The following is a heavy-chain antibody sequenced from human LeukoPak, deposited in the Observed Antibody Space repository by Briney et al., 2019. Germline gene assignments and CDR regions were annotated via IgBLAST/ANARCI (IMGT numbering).Heavy chain of an antibody. CDR2: ISWNSGSI. CDR3: AKSIVVPAALIGAFDI. V-gene: IGHV3-9*01. J-gene: IGHJ3*02. D-gene: IGHD2-2*01. CDR1: GFTFSSYE. Sequence: GGSLRLSCAASGFTFSSYEMNWVRQAPGKGLEWVSGISWNSGSIGYADSVKGRFTISRDNAKNSLYLQMNSLRAEDTALYYCAKSIVVPAALIGAFDIWGQGTMVTVSS.